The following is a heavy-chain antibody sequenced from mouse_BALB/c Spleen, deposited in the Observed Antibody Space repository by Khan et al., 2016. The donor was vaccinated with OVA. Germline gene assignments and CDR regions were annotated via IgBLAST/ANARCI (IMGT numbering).Heavy chain of an antibody. CDR1: GYTFTTYT. V-gene: IGHV1-4*01. Sequence: QVQLQQSGAELARPGASVKMSYKASGYTFTTYTMHWVKQRPGQGLEWIGFINPSNNYTNYNQKFKDKAALTADKSSSTAYMQLSSLTSEDSAVYYCARAYYYAMDYWGQGTSVTVSS. CDR3: ARAYYYAMDY. J-gene: IGHJ4*01. CDR2: INPSNNYT.